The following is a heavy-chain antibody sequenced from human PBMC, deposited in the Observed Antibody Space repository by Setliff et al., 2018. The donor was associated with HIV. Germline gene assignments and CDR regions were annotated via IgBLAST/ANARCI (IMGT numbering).Heavy chain of an antibody. J-gene: IGHJ6*03. CDR1: GASISSSIYY. CDR3: ARGGGTSSPIDYHYYIDV. Sequence: TVSGASISSSIYYWGWVRQPPGKGLEWIGGIYYTGSPFYNPSLKSRVTISVDTSNNQFSLKLSSVTAADTAVYYCARGGGTSSPIDYHYYIDVWGKGTTVTVSS. V-gene: IGHV4-39*01. D-gene: IGHD6-6*01. CDR2: IYYTGSP.